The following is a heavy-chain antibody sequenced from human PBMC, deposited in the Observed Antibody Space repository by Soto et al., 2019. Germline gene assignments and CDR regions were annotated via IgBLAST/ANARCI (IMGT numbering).Heavy chain of an antibody. CDR3: ARDPHAAAGPFDY. D-gene: IGHD6-13*01. CDR1: GGSISSGGYY. V-gene: IGHV4-31*03. J-gene: IGHJ4*02. CDR2: IYYSGST. Sequence: PSETLSLTCTVSGGSISSGGYYWSWIRQHPGKGLEWIGYIYYSGSTYYNPSLKSRVTISVDTSKNQFSLKLSSVTAADTAVYYCARDPHAAAGPFDYWGQGTLVTVSS.